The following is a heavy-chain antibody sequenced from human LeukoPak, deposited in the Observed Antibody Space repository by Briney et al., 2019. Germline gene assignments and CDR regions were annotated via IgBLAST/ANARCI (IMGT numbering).Heavy chain of an antibody. Sequence: QPGGSLRLSCAASGFTFDDYAMHWVRQAPGKGLEWVSGISWNSNSIGYADSVKGRFTISRDNAKNSLYLQMNSLRAEDTALYFCAKAAVVTAITSEYYFDYWGQGTLVTVSS. V-gene: IGHV3-9*01. J-gene: IGHJ4*02. CDR2: ISWNSNSI. D-gene: IGHD2-21*02. CDR1: GFTFDDYA. CDR3: AKAAVVTAITSEYYFDY.